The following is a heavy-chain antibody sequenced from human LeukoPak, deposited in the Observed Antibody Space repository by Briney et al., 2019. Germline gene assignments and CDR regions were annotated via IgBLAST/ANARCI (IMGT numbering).Heavy chain of an antibody. CDR3: ARSYDFWNGYHDS. D-gene: IGHD3-3*01. CDR2: IHDSGST. V-gene: IGHV4-59*01. J-gene: IGHJ5*01. CDR1: GGSIRNYS. Sequence: PSETLSLTCTVSGGSIRNYSWNWIRQSPGKGLEWIANIHDSGSTNYNPSLKRRVTISVDTSKNQFSLKVTSVTAADTAVYYCARSYDFWNGYHDSWGHGTRVTVSS.